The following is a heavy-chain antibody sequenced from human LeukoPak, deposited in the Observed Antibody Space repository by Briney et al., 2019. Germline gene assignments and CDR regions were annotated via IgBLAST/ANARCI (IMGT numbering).Heavy chain of an antibody. D-gene: IGHD3-3*01. CDR1: GGSISSGSYY. CDR3: ARVPRKPRAPTRDFWSGYSPYYYYYYMDV. CDR2: IYTSGST. V-gene: IGHV4-61*02. J-gene: IGHJ6*03. Sequence: SETLSLTCTVSGGSISSGSYYWSWIRQPAGKGLGWTVRIYTSGSTHYNPSLKSRVTISVDTSKNQFSLKLSSVTAADTAVYYCARVPRKPRAPTRDFWSGYSPYYYYYYMDVWGKGITVTVSS.